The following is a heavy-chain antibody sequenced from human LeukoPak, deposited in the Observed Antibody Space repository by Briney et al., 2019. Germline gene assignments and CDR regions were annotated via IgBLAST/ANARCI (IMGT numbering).Heavy chain of an antibody. CDR2: IRYDENTK. CDR1: GFPFSSYG. V-gene: IGHV3-30*02. CDR3: AKENTREGYRHIHY. D-gene: IGHD5-24*01. J-gene: IGHJ4*02. Sequence: PGGSLRLSYTASGFPFSSYGMQWVRPAPGKGLEWVACIRYDENTKYYADSVKGRFTVSRDNSENTLFLQMNSLRAEDTAVYYCAKENTREGYRHIHYCGQGTLVTVSS.